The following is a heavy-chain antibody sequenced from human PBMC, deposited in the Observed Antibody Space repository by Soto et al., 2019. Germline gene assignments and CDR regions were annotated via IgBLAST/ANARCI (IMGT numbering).Heavy chain of an antibody. D-gene: IGHD2-2*01. CDR3: ARYRGKEYQLRGAGGNWFDP. J-gene: IGHJ5*02. V-gene: IGHV1-69*01. CDR1: GGTFSSYA. Sequence: QVQLVQSGAEVKKPGSSVKVSCKASGGTFSSYAISWVRQAPGQGLAWMGGIIPIFGTANYAQKFQGRVTITADESTSTAYMELSSLRSEDTAVYYCARYRGKEYQLRGAGGNWFDPWGQGTLVTVSS. CDR2: IIPIFGTA.